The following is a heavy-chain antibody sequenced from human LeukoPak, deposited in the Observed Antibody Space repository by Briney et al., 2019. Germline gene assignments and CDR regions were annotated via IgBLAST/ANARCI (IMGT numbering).Heavy chain of an antibody. D-gene: IGHD1-26*01. Sequence: GASVKVSCKASGYTFTSYYMHWVRQAPGQGLEWMGIINPSGGSTSYAQKFQGRVTMTRDTSTSTVYMELSSLRSEDTAVYYCARDRYLELATENFGYWGQGTLVTVSS. CDR2: INPSGGST. CDR3: ARDRYLELATENFGY. J-gene: IGHJ4*02. CDR1: GYTFTSYY. V-gene: IGHV1-46*01.